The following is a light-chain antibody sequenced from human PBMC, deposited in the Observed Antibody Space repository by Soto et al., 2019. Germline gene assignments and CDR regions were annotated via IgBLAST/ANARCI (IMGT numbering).Light chain of an antibody. J-gene: IGKJ3*01. CDR2: DAS. V-gene: IGKV3-11*01. Sequence: EIVLTQSPATLSLSPGERATLSCRASQSISSYLAWYQQKPGQAPRLLIYDASNRATGIPARFSGIGSGTDFTLTISSLEPEEFAVYYCQQRSNWQGFTFGPGTKVDIK. CDR3: QQRSNWQGFT. CDR1: QSISSY.